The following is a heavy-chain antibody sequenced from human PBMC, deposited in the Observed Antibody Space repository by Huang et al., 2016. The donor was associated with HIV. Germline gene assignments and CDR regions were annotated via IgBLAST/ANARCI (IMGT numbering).Heavy chain of an antibody. CDR3: AREGQGYAMDV. CDR2: INPDVDST. J-gene: IGHJ6*02. CDR1: GYTFTSYS. Sequence: QVQLVQSGAEVKKPGASVKVSCKTSGYTFTSYSIHWVRQAPGQGLEGMGIINPDVDSTSYAPKVQGRVTMTRDTSTSTVYMELSSLRSEDTAMYYCAREGQGYAMDVWGQGTTVTVSS. V-gene: IGHV1-46*01.